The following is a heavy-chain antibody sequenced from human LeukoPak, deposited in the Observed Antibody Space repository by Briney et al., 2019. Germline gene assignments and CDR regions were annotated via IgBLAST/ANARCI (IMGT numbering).Heavy chain of an antibody. CDR3: ARGLSDYYYDSSGYYY. J-gene: IGHJ4*02. Sequence: SVTVSCKASGGTFSSYAISWVRQAPGQGLEWMGRIIPILGIANYAQKFQGRVTITADKSTSTAYMELSSLRSEDTAVYYCARGLSDYYYDSSGYYYWGQGTLVTVSS. D-gene: IGHD3-22*01. CDR1: GGTFSSYA. V-gene: IGHV1-69*04. CDR2: IIPILGIA.